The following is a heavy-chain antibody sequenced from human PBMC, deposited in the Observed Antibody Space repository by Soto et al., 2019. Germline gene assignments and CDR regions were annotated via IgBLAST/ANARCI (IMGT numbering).Heavy chain of an antibody. CDR2: IDTSGST. J-gene: IGHJ6*02. CDR1: GGSISSYF. CDR3: ATTSLSSSWYHYYYYTMNV. V-gene: IGHV4-4*07. D-gene: IGHD6-13*01. Sequence: SETLSLTCAVSGGSISSYFWTWVRQPAGKGLEWIGRIDTSGSTNYNPSLKSRVTMSVDTSKNQFSLRLTSVTAADTAVYYCATTSLSSSWYHYYYYTMNVWGQGTTVTVSS.